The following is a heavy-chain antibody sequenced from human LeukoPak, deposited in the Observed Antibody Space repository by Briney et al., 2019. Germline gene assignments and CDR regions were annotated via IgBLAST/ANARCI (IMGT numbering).Heavy chain of an antibody. CDR3: ANAGYSSGYYYWFDP. CDR1: GGSISSSSYY. J-gene: IGHJ5*02. CDR2: TYYSGNT. V-gene: IGHV4-39*01. D-gene: IGHD3-22*01. Sequence: SETLSLTCTVSGGSISSSSYYWGWIRQPPGKGLEWIGSTYYSGNTYYNPSLKSRGTISVDTSKNQFSLKLSSVTAADTAVYYCANAGYSSGYYYWFDPWGQGTLVTVSS.